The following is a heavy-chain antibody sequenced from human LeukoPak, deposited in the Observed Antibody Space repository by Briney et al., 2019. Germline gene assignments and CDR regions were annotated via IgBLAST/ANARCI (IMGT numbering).Heavy chain of an antibody. CDR1: GFTFSSYG. J-gene: IGHJ4*02. V-gene: IGHV3-30*18. Sequence: GGSLRLSCAASGFTFSSYGMHWVRQAPGKGLEWVAVVSYDGSRYYADSVKGRFTISRDNSKNTLYLQMSSLRAEDTAVYYCAKDLNRGLPDYWGQGTLVTVSS. D-gene: IGHD2-21*01. CDR3: AKDLNRGLPDY. CDR2: VSYDGSR.